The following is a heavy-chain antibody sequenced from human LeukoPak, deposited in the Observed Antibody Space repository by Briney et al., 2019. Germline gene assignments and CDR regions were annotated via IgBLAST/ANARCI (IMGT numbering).Heavy chain of an antibody. J-gene: IGHJ4*02. CDR2: ISRSSSTI. Sequence: GGSLRLSCAASGFTFSSYSMNWVRQAPGKGLEWVSYISRSSSTIFYADSVKGRFTISRDNAKNSLYLQMNSLRAEDTALYYCARYATVAAHRDFDYWGQGALVTFSS. CDR3: ARYATVAAHRDFDY. CDR1: GFTFSSYS. D-gene: IGHD6-19*01. V-gene: IGHV3-48*01.